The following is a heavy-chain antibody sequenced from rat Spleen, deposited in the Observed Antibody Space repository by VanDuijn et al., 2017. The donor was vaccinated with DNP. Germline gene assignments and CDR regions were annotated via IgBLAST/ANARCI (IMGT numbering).Heavy chain of an antibody. CDR1: GFTFSDYN. Sequence: EVQLVESGGGLVQPGGSLKLSCAASGFTFSDYNMAWVRQAPKKGLEWVATIIYGGSRTKYRDSVKGRFTISRDNAKSTLYLQMDSLRSEDTATYYCARRRSMMVIITGPYFDYWGQGVMVTVSS. V-gene: IGHV5-7*01. CDR2: IIYGGSRT. J-gene: IGHJ2*01. CDR3: ARRRSMMVIITGPYFDY. D-gene: IGHD1-12*03.